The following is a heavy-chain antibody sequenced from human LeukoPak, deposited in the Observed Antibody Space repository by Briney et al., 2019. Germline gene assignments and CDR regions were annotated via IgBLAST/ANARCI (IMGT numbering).Heavy chain of an antibody. CDR1: GYTFTNYG. CDR2: ISGYNGNT. Sequence: ASVTVSCKASGYTFTNYGVTWVRQAPGQGLEWMGWISGYNGNTNYAHNLQGRVTMTTDTSTSTAYMELRSLRSDDTAVYYCARDSMDVWGQGTTVTVSS. CDR3: ARDSMDV. V-gene: IGHV1-18*01. J-gene: IGHJ6*02.